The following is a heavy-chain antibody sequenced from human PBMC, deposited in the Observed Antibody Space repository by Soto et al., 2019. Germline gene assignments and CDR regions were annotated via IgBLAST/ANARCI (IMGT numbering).Heavy chain of an antibody. J-gene: IGHJ4*02. CDR2: ISYDGSNK. D-gene: IGHD5-18*01. V-gene: IGHV3-30*18. CDR3: AKMALWLHSPFDY. CDR1: GFTFSSYG. Sequence: GGSLRLSCAASGFTFSSYGMHWVRQAPGKGLEWVAVISYDGSNKYYADSVKGRFTISRDNSKNTLYLQMNSLRAEDTAVYYCAKMALWLHSPFDYWGQGTLVTVS.